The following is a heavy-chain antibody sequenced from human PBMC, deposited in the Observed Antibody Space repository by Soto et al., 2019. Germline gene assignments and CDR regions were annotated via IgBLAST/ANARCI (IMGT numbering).Heavy chain of an antibody. Sequence: PSETLSLTCTVSGGSISSSSYYWGWIRQPPGKGLEWIGSIYYSGSTYYNPSLKSRVTISVDTSKNQFSLKLSSVTAADTAVYYCARHFSGYDAFDIWGQGTMVTVSS. D-gene: IGHD3-10*01. CDR3: ARHFSGYDAFDI. V-gene: IGHV4-39*01. CDR1: GGSISSSSYY. CDR2: IYYSGST. J-gene: IGHJ3*02.